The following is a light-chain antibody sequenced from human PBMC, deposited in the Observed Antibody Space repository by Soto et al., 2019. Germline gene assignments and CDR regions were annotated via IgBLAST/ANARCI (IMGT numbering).Light chain of an antibody. CDR2: EVN. CDR3: SAYGGDHNYV. V-gene: IGLV2-8*01. CDR1: SSDVGGSNY. J-gene: IGLJ1*01. Sequence: SALTQPPSASGSPGQSVTISCTGASSDVGGSNYVSWHQQHPGKAPKLIIYEVNKRPSGVPDRFSGSKSGNTASLTVSGLQADDEADYYCSAYGGDHNYVFGTGTKLTVL.